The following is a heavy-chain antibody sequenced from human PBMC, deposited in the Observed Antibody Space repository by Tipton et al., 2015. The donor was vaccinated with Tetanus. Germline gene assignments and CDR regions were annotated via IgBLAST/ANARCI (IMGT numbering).Heavy chain of an antibody. J-gene: IGHJ4*02. CDR1: GPSISSSGYY. CDR3: ARLWGYYYDSSGYPDY. V-gene: IGHV4-39*01. CDR2: IYYTGNT. D-gene: IGHD3-22*01. Sequence: LRLSCTVSGPSISSSGYYWGWFRQPPGQGLEWIGDIYYTGNTNYNPSLRSRITMSGDSPKTQFSLKLNSVTAADTAVYYCARLWGYYYDSSGYPDYWGQGTLVTVSS.